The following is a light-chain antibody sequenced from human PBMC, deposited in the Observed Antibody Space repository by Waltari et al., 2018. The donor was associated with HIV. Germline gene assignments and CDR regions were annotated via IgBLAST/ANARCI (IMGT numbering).Light chain of an antibody. V-gene: IGLV1-47*01. CDR3: AAWDDSLTGRV. Sequence: QSVLTQPPSASGTPGQRVTISCSGSTSTIGTNFVYWYQQFPGTAPRLLIYRNDQRPSGVPDRFSGSKSGTSASLAISGLRSEDEADYYCAAWDDSLTGRVFGGGTKVTVL. CDR2: RND. J-gene: IGLJ3*02. CDR1: TSTIGTNF.